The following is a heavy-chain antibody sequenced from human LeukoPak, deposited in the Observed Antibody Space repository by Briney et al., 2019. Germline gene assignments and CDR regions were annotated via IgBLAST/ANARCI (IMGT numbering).Heavy chain of an antibody. Sequence: SETLCLTCTVSGDSISTYYWNWIRQPPGKGLEWIGYIYHSGSTNYNPSLKSRVTISVDTSKNQFSLKLSSVTAADTAVYYCARAFSSSSFYFNYWGQGTLVTVSS. V-gene: IGHV4-59*01. D-gene: IGHD6-6*01. CDR2: IYHSGST. CDR3: ARAFSSSSFYFNY. CDR1: GDSISTYY. J-gene: IGHJ4*02.